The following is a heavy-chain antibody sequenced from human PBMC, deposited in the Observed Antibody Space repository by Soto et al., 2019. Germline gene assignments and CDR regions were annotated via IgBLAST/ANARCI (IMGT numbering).Heavy chain of an antibody. Sequence: QVQLVQSGAEVRKPGASVKVSCKASGYTFSNYFIHWVRQAPGHGLKSLWWINLNTGGSISAQSFRDRVTMTGATSISTALLGLSGLTTDDTAIYFCARGTLAVIAPADLFDYSMDVWGQGTTVTVS. CDR3: ARGTLAVIAPADLFDYSMDV. D-gene: IGHD2-21*01. CDR1: GYTFSNYF. V-gene: IGHV1-2*02. CDR2: INLNTGGS. J-gene: IGHJ6*02.